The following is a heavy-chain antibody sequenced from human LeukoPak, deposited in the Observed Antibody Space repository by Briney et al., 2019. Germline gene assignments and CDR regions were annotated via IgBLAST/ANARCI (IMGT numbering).Heavy chain of an antibody. CDR3: ARTYYYDSSGYYPFDY. D-gene: IGHD3-22*01. J-gene: IGHJ4*02. V-gene: IGHV3-33*01. Sequence: GGSLRLSCAASGFTLTSYGMHWVRQAPGKGLEWVGGIWYDGGNKYYADSVKGRFTISRDNSKNTLYLQMNSLRAEDTAVYYCARTYYYDSSGYYPFDYWGQGTLVTVSS. CDR1: GFTLTSYG. CDR2: IWYDGGNK.